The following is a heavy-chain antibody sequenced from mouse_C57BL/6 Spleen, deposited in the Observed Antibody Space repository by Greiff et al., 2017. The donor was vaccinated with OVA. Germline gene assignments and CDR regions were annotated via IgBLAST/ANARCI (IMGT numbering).Heavy chain of an antibody. CDR1: GYTFTDYE. CDR2: IDPETGGT. J-gene: IGHJ1*03. D-gene: IGHD1-1*01. Sequence: QVTLKESGAELVRPGASVTLSCKASGYTFTDYEMHWVKQTPVHGLEWIGAIDPETGGTAYNQKFKGKAILTADKSSSTAYMELRSLTSEDSAVYYCTRGVYYGSRGDWYFDVWGTGTTVTVSS. CDR3: TRGVYYGSRGDWYFDV. V-gene: IGHV1-15*01.